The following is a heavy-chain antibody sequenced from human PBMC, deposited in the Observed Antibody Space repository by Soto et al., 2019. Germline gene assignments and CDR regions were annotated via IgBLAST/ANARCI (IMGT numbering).Heavy chain of an antibody. CDR3: ARTTAVPNTLRSRYFVDY. V-gene: IGHV4-61*01. Sequence: NPSETLSLTCSVSGGSVSDKTYYWSWIRQPPGKRLEWIGYVYYSGTTNYNPSLKSRVTISLDLSKNRFSLRLSSVTISDTALYYCARTTAVPNTLRSRYFVDYWGQGTLVTVSS. CDR1: GGSVSDKTYY. J-gene: IGHJ4*01. CDR2: VYYSGTT. D-gene: IGHD4-17*01.